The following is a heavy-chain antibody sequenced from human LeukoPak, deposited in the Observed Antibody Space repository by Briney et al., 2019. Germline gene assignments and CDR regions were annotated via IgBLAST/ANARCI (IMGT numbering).Heavy chain of an antibody. CDR2: IPFHSNNR. CDR3: AGVLRGTFYFDY. V-gene: IGHV3-30*02. Sequence: PGGSLRLSCAASGFPFSAYGFHWVRQAPGKGLEWVAFIPFHSNNRFYADSVKGRFIISRDNSKNTLYLQMNSLRAEDTAVYYCAGVLRGTFYFDYWGQGTLVTVSS. D-gene: IGHD3-16*01. J-gene: IGHJ4*02. CDR1: GFPFSAYG.